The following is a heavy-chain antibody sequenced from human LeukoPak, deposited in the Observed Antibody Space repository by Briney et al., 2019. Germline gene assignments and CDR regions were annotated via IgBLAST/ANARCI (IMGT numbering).Heavy chain of an antibody. D-gene: IGHD3-10*01. CDR2: INSDGSST. J-gene: IGHJ4*02. CDR3: AREVGSGNSDRYFDY. CDR1: GFTFSNYW. V-gene: IGHV3-74*01. Sequence: GGSLRLSCIASGFTFSNYWMHWVRQAPGKGLVWVSRINSDGSSTSYADSVKGRFTISRDNAENTLYLQMNSLRAEDTAVYYCAREVGSGNSDRYFDYWGQGTLVTVSS.